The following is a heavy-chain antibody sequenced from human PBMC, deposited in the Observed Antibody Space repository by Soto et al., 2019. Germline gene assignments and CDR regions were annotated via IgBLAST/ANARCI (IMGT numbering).Heavy chain of an antibody. D-gene: IGHD3-22*01. CDR1: GGTFSTYG. CDR2: IIPFFRVT. V-gene: IGHV1-69*01. Sequence: QVQLVQSGAEVKKPGSSVKVSCKASGGTFSTYGFSWVRQAPGQGLEWMGGIIPFFRVTNYSQHFQGRLNLTADDSTSTAYMELSSLRSEDTAVYFCARGGSGYTWFNEFWGQGTLVTVSS. CDR3: ARGGSGYTWFNEF. J-gene: IGHJ4*02.